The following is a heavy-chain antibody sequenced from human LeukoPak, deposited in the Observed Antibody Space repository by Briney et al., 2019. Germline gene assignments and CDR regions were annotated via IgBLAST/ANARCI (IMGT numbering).Heavy chain of an antibody. J-gene: IGHJ5*02. V-gene: IGHV1-69*13. D-gene: IGHD2-2*01. CDR3: ARDARHRYCSSSSCYRGWLDP. CDR2: IIPIVGTA. Sequence: SVKVSCKASGGTFSSYAISWVRQAPGQGLEWMGGIIPIVGTANYAQKFQGRVTITADESTSTAYMELSSLRSEDTAVYYCARDARHRYCSSSSCYRGWLDPWGQGTTVTVSS. CDR1: GGTFSSYA.